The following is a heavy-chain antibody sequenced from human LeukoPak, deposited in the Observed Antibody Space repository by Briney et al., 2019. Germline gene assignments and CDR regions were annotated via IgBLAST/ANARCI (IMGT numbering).Heavy chain of an antibody. CDR3: ARSTEWFADY. D-gene: IGHD3-3*01. CDR2: ITSDSNTI. V-gene: IGHV3-48*01. CDR1: GFNFNVYS. J-gene: IGHJ4*02. Sequence: GGSLRLSCAASGFNFNVYSMNWVRQGPGKGLEWISYITSDSNTIYYADSVRGRFTISRDNAKKSVYLELSNLRVDDTAMYYCARSTEWFADYWGQGTLVTVSS.